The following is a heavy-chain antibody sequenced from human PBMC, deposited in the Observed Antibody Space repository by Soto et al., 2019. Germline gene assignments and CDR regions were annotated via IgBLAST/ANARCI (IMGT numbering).Heavy chain of an antibody. V-gene: IGHV3-21*01. Sequence: PGGSLRLSCAASGFTFTDFKMIWVRQAPGKGLEWVSFISSGGSYIYCADSVKGRFTISRDNSKNSLYLQMNSLRAEDTAVYYCARGHDYWGQGTLVTVSS. J-gene: IGHJ4*02. CDR2: ISSGGSYI. CDR1: GFTFTDFK. CDR3: ARGHDY.